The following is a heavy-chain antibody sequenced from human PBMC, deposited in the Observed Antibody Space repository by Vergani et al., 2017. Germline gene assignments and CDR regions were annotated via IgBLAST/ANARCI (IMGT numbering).Heavy chain of an antibody. J-gene: IGHJ6*03. CDR3: VYRKTECGTTGCFYPFYYYDYMDV. D-gene: IGHD1-7*01. V-gene: IGHV2-5*04. Sequence: QITLKESGPTLVKPTQTLTLTCTFSGFSLNTRGVSVAWIRQPPGKALDWLALIYWNDDQHYSPSLNNRVTITKDTSKNLVVLTMTHMDYVDTGTYYCVYRKTECGTTGCFYPFYYYDYMDVWGKGTTVTVSS. CDR2: IYWNDDQ. CDR1: GFSLNTRGVS.